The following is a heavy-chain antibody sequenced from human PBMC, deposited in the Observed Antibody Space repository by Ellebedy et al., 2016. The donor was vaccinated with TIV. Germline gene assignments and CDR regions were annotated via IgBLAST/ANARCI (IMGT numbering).Heavy chain of an antibody. V-gene: IGHV3-64*04. D-gene: IGHD2-2*01. CDR2: ISADGNSA. Sequence: GESLKISCLGSGFTFSSNAMHWVRQASGKGLEYLSGISADGNSAFHADSVKGRFIISRDNSKNTLYLQMSSLRPEDTAVYFCAKVPVGFCSTPNCFYFDYWGQGTLLTVSS. CDR3: AKVPVGFCSTPNCFYFDY. CDR1: GFTFSSNA. J-gene: IGHJ4*02.